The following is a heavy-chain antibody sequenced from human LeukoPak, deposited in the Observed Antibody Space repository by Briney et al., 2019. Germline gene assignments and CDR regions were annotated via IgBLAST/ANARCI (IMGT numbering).Heavy chain of an antibody. J-gene: IGHJ4*02. D-gene: IGHD6-6*01. Sequence: HPGGSLRLSCAASGFTFSSYWMSWVRQAPGKGLEWVSAISGSGGSTYYADSVKGRFTISRDNSKNTLYLQMNSLRAEDTAIYYCAKANEYSSSGIDYWGQGTLVTVSS. CDR1: GFTFSSYW. CDR3: AKANEYSSSGIDY. V-gene: IGHV3-23*01. CDR2: ISGSGGST.